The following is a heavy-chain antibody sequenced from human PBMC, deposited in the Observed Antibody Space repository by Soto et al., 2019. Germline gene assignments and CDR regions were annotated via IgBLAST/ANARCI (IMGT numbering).Heavy chain of an antibody. CDR2: IWYDGSNK. D-gene: IGHD1-26*01. Sequence: QVQLVESGGGVVQPGRSLRLSCAASGFTFSSYGMHWVRQAPGKGLEWVAVIWYDGSNKYYADSVKGRFTISRDNSKNPLYLKMNSLRAEDTAVYYCARAGDSGSYFQHWGQGNLVTVSS. J-gene: IGHJ1*01. CDR3: ARAGDSGSYFQH. V-gene: IGHV3-33*01. CDR1: GFTFSSYG.